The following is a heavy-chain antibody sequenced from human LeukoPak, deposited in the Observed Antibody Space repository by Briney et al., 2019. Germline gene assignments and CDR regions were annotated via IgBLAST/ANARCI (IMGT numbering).Heavy chain of an antibody. D-gene: IGHD6-13*01. Sequence: SGGSLRLSCVASGLPIADFAMHWVRQAPGKGLEWVSLISGDGVSTFYADSVKGRFSISRDNAENSLFLQMNSLRVEDAAVYYCARGLRTAAGLDYWAREPWSPSPQ. J-gene: IGHJ4*02. CDR3: ARGLRTAAGLDY. V-gene: IGHV3-43*02. CDR2: ISGDGVST. CDR1: GLPIADFA.